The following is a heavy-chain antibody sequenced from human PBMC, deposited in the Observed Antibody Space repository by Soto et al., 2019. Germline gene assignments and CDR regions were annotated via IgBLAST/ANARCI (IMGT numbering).Heavy chain of an antibody. CDR2: MSYDGSAK. Sequence: GGSLRLSCEGSGFIFSNNGMHWVRQAPGKGLEWVAFMSYDGSAKFLADSVKGRFTISRDNSKSTLFLHMGSLRAEDTAMYYCAIVRVADSPLDHWGQETLVTVSS. J-gene: IGHJ4*02. D-gene: IGHD3-10*02. V-gene: IGHV3-30*02. CDR3: AIVRVADSPLDH. CDR1: GFIFSNNG.